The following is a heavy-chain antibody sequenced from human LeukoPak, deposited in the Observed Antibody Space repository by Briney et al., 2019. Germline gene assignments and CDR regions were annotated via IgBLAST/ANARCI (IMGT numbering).Heavy chain of an antibody. CDR2: ISWNSGSI. J-gene: IGHJ4*02. CDR1: GFTFDDYA. CDR3: AKEDSSGYYFDY. V-gene: IGHV3-9*01. Sequence: GGSLRLSCAASGFTFDDYAMHWVRQAPGKGLEWVSGISWNSGSIGYADSVKGRFTISRDNAKNSLYLQMNSLRAEDTALYYCAKEDSSGYYFDYGGQGTLGTVS. D-gene: IGHD3-22*01.